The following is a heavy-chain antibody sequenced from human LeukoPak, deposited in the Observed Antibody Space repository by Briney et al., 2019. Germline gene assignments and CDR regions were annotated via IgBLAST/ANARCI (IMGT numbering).Heavy chain of an antibody. D-gene: IGHD1-14*01. CDR1: GYTFTGYY. CDR3: ARDKYNWNHALDY. V-gene: IGHV1-2*06. CDR2: INPNSGGT. Sequence: GASVKVSCKASGYTFTGYYMHWVRQAPGQGLEWMGRINPNSGGTNYAQKFQGRVTMTRDTSISTAYMELSRLRSDDTAVYYCARDKYNWNHALDYWGQGTLVTVSS. J-gene: IGHJ4*02.